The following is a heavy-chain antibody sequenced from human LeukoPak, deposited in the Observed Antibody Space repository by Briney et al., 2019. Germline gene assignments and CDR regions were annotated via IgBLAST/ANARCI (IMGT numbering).Heavy chain of an antibody. J-gene: IGHJ4*02. CDR2: INHNKST. V-gene: IGHV4-34*01. D-gene: IGHD6-6*01. Sequence: SETLSLTCAVYGVPFNTYYWTWIRQSPAKGLEWIGEINHNKSTNYNPSLKSRVTISVDTSKNQFSLNLTSVTAADTALYYCAHSSSSLPTDSWGQGTLVIVSS. CDR1: GVPFNTYY. CDR3: AHSSSSLPTDS.